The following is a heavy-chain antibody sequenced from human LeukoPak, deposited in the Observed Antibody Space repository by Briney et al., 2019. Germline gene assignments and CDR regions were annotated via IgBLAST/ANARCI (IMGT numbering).Heavy chain of an antibody. CDR2: ITTTSNTK. D-gene: IGHD2-21*02. CDR3: ARRGCGGDCYQVDY. J-gene: IGHJ4*02. V-gene: IGHV3-48*02. CDR1: GFTFSIYT. Sequence: PGGSLRLSYAASGFTFSIYTMSWVRQAPGKGLEWVSHITTTSNTKYYADSVKGRFTISRDNAKNSLYLQMNSLRDEDTAVYYCARRGCGGDCYQVDYWGQGTLVTVSS.